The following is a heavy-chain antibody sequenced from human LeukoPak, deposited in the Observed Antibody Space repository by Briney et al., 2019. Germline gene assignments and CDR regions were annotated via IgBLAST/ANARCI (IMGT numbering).Heavy chain of an antibody. Sequence: GGSLRLSCAASGFTFSSYAMSWVRQAPGKGLEWVSSISGSGGSTYYADSVKGRFTISRDNSKNTLYLQMNSLRDEDTAIYYCAKAPRGGYDSRIDYWGQGTLVTVSS. V-gene: IGHV3-23*01. J-gene: IGHJ4*02. CDR3: AKAPRGGYDSRIDY. CDR1: GFTFSSYA. D-gene: IGHD5-12*01. CDR2: ISGSGGST.